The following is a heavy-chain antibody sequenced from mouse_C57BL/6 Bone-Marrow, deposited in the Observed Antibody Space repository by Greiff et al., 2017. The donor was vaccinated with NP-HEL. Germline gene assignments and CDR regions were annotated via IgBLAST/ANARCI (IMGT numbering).Heavy chain of an antibody. V-gene: IGHV1-4*01. CDR2: INPSSGYT. CDR3: AREDPFNWDGY. CDR1: GYTFTSYT. Sequence: VQLVESGAELARPGASVKMSCKASGYTFTSYTMHWVKQRPGQGLEWIGYINPSSGYTKYNQKFKDKATLTADKSSSTAYMQLSSLTSEDSAVYYCAREDPFNWDGYWGQGTTLTVSS. J-gene: IGHJ2*01. D-gene: IGHD4-1*01.